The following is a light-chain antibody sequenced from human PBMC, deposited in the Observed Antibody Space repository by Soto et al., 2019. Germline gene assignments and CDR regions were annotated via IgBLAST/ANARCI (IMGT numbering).Light chain of an antibody. Sequence: EIVLTQSPGTLSLSQGERATVSCRAIQSVRSSYLAWYQQKPGKAPRLLIYAASTRATGLPARFSGSGSGTDFTLTISSLQSEDFAVYYCQQYNTWPPITFGQGTRLEIK. V-gene: IGKV3-15*01. CDR3: QQYNTWPPIT. J-gene: IGKJ5*01. CDR1: QSVRSSY. CDR2: AAS.